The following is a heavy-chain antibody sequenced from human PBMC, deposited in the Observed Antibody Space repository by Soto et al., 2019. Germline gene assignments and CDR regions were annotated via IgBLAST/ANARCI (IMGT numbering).Heavy chain of an antibody. V-gene: IGHV1-69*01. J-gene: IGHJ4*02. D-gene: IGHD3-10*01. CDR1: GGTFRNDA. Sequence: QVQLVQSGAEVKSPGSSVKVSCKASGGTFRNDAFSWVRQAPGQGPEWVGGIIPLFGTPNYAQDFQGRVIITADESSSTTYLELTSLRSQDTAVYYCARERVGEMATGVYFDRWGQGTLVTVSS. CDR2: IIPLFGTP. CDR3: ARERVGEMATGVYFDR.